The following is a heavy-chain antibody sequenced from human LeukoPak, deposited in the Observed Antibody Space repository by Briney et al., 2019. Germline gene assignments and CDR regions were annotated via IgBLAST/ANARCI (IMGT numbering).Heavy chain of an antibody. Sequence: ASVTVSCTASGGTFSSYAISWVRQAPGQGPEWMGGIIPIFGTANYAQKFQGGVTITADESTSTAYMELSSLRSEDTAVYYCAGEVGDIAVARNYYYYGMDVWGQGTTVTVSS. CDR2: IIPIFGTA. J-gene: IGHJ6*02. CDR3: AGEVGDIAVARNYYYYGMDV. CDR1: GGTFSSYA. V-gene: IGHV1-69*13. D-gene: IGHD6-19*01.